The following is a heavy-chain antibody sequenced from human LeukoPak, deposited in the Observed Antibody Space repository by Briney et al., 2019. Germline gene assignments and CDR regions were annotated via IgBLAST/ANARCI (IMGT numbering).Heavy chain of an antibody. CDR1: GYSISSGYY. CDR2: IYHSGST. D-gene: IGHD2-2*01. V-gene: IGHV4-38-2*02. Sequence: SETLSLTCTVSGYSISSGYYWGWIRPPPGKWLEWIGSIYHSGSTYYNPSLKSRVTISVDTSKNQFSLKLSSVTAADTAVYYCARLDIRLVPAAPVFDYWGQGTLVTVSS. CDR3: ARLDIRLVPAAPVFDY. J-gene: IGHJ4*02.